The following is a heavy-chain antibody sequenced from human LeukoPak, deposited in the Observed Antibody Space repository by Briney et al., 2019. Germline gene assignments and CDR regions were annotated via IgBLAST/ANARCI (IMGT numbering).Heavy chain of an antibody. V-gene: IGHV3-30*04. D-gene: IGHD3-22*01. CDR3: ARDLDSSGYYYAY. Sequence: GGSLRLSCAASGFTFSSFATHWVRQAPGKGLEWVAVISFDGSDKYYAEAVKGRFTISRDNSENTVYLQMNSLRAEDTAVYYCARDLDSSGYYYAYWGQGSLVTVSS. CDR2: ISFDGSDK. J-gene: IGHJ4*02. CDR1: GFTFSSFA.